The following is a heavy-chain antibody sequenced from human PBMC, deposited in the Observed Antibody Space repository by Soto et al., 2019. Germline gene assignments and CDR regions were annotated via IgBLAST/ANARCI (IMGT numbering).Heavy chain of an antibody. V-gene: IGHV4-4*02. D-gene: IGHD5-18*01. CDR2: IYHSGST. CDR3: ARVGYSYGRGYYYGMDV. Sequence: SETLSLTCAVSGGSISSSNWWSWVRQPPGKGLEWIGEIYHSGSTNYNPSLKSRVTISVDKSKNQSSLKLSSVTAADTAVYYCARVGYSYGRGYYYGMDVWGQGTTVTVSS. J-gene: IGHJ6*02. CDR1: GGSISSSNW.